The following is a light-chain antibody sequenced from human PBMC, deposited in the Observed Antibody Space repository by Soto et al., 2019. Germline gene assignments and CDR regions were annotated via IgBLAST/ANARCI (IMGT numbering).Light chain of an antibody. CDR1: QSISSW. Sequence: DIQMTPSPSTLSASVGYRFTITWRASQSISSWLAWYQQKPGKAPKLLIYDASSLESGVPSRFSGSGSGTEFTLTISSLQAEDVAVYYCQQYYSTPQTFGQGTKVDIK. V-gene: IGKV1-5*01. CDR2: DAS. J-gene: IGKJ1*01. CDR3: QQYYSTPQT.